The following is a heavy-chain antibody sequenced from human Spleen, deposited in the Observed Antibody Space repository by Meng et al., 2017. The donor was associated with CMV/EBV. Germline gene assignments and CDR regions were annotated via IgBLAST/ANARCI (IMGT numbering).Heavy chain of an antibody. CDR2: ISSSTGFI. J-gene: IGHJ4*02. CDR1: GFTVSSNY. V-gene: IGHV3-21*01. CDR3: ARMRCSSTSCYCADY. Sequence: GGSLRLSCAASGFTVSSNYMSWVRQAPGKGLEWVSSISSSTGFIYYADSVKGRFTISRDNAKNSLYLQMNSLRAEDTAVYYCARMRCSSTSCYCADYWGQGTLVTVSS. D-gene: IGHD2-2*01.